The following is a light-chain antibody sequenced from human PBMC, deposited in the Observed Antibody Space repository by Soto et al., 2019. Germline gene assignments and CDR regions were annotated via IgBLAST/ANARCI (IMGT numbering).Light chain of an antibody. CDR3: QQYNYWFT. CDR2: GAS. J-gene: IGKJ1*01. Sequence: EIVMTQSPATLSVSPGERDTLSCRASQSVSSNLAWYQQKPGQAPRLLIYGASTRATGIPARFSGSESGTYFTLNISSLQSEDFAFYYCQQYNYWFTFGQGTKV. V-gene: IGKV3-15*01. CDR1: QSVSSN.